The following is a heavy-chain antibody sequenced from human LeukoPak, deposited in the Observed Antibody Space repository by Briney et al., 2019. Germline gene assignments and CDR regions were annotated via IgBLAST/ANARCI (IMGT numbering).Heavy chain of an antibody. Sequence: GSSVKVSCKASGGTFSSYAISWVRQAPGQGLEWMGRIIPILGIANYAQKFQGRVTITADNSTSTAYMELSSLRSEDTAVYYCARQSYSSGSNWFDPWGQGTLVTVSS. CDR1: GGTFSSYA. CDR2: IIPILGIA. D-gene: IGHD6-19*01. J-gene: IGHJ5*02. CDR3: ARQSYSSGSNWFDP. V-gene: IGHV1-69*04.